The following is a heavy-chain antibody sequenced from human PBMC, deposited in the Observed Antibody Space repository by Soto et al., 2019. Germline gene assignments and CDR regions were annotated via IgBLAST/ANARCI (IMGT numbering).Heavy chain of an antibody. CDR3: ARDRRSGSYYQPLDY. V-gene: IGHV4-59*01. D-gene: IGHD1-26*01. Sequence: PSETLSLTCTVSGGSISSYYWSWIRQPPGKGLEWIGYIYYSGSTNYNPSLKSRVTISVDTSKNQFSPKLSSVTAADTAVYYCARDRRSGSYYQPLDYWGQGTLVTVSS. CDR1: GGSISSYY. CDR2: IYYSGST. J-gene: IGHJ4*02.